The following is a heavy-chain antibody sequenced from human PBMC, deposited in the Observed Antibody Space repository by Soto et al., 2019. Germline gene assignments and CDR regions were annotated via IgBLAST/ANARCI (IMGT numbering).Heavy chain of an antibody. CDR1: GYTVTSYG. Sequence: GASVKVSCKASGYTVTSYGISCVRQAPGQGLEWMGWISAYNGNTNYAQKLQGRVTMTTDTSTSTAYMELRSLRSDDTAVYYCARVQAVAASYWFDPWGQGTLVTVSS. V-gene: IGHV1-18*04. CDR2: ISAYNGNT. CDR3: ARVQAVAASYWFDP. J-gene: IGHJ5*02. D-gene: IGHD6-19*01.